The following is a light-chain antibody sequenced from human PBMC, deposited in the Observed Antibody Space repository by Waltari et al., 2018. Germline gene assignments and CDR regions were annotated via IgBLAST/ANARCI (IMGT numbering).Light chain of an antibody. V-gene: IGKV2-30*02. Sequence: DVVMTQSPLSLPVTLGQPSSISFRPSQSLVHSDGNTYLNWFQQRPGQSPRRLIYKVSNRDSGVPDRFSGSGSGTDFTLKISRVEAEDVGVYYCMQGTHWPPWTFGQGTKVEIK. CDR1: QSLVHSDGNTY. CDR2: KVS. J-gene: IGKJ1*01. CDR3: MQGTHWPPWT.